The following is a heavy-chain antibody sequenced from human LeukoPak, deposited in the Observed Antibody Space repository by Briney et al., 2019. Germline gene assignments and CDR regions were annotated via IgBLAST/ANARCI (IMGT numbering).Heavy chain of an antibody. D-gene: IGHD4-23*01. CDR3: ASDYGGNSFGD. V-gene: IGHV4-34*01. CDR2: INHSGST. CDR1: GGSFSGYY. Sequence: SETLSLTCAVYGGSFSGYYWSWIRQPPGKGLEWIGEINHSGSTNYNPSLKSRVTISVDTSKNQFSLKLSSVTAADTAVYYCASDYGGNSFGDWGQGTLVTVSS. J-gene: IGHJ4*02.